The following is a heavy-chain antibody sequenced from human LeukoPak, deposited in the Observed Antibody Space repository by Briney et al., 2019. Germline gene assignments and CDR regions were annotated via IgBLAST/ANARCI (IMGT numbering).Heavy chain of an antibody. D-gene: IGHD6-13*01. CDR3: AREEAEAAAGDY. CDR1: GYTFTGYY. J-gene: IGHJ4*02. Sequence: ASVKVSCKASGYTFTGYYMHWVRQAPGQGLEWMGWINPNSGGTNYAQKFQGRVTMTRDTSISTAYMELSRLRSDDTAVYYCAREEAEAAAGDYWGQGTLVTVSS. V-gene: IGHV1-2*02. CDR2: INPNSGGT.